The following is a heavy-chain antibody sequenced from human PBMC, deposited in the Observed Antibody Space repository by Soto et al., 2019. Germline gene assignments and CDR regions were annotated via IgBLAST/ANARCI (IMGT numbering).Heavy chain of an antibody. CDR1: GGSISSGGYY. CDR2: IYYSGTT. D-gene: IGHD3-22*01. V-gene: IGHV4-31*03. J-gene: IGHJ4*02. CDR3: ARLGGYYQAFDS. Sequence: SETLSLTCTLSGGSISSGGYYWSWIRQHPGKGLEWIGYIYYSGTTSYNPSLKSRVTISVDSSKNQFSLKLDSVTAADTAVYYCARLGGYYQAFDSWGQGTLVTVSS.